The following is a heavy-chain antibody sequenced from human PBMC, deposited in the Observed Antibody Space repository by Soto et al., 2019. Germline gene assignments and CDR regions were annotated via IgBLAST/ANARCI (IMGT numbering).Heavy chain of an antibody. Sequence: GGSLRLSCAASGFTFSSYAMSWVRQAPGKGLDWVSTISGSGGSTYYADSVKGRFTISRDNSKTTLSLQMNSLSAEDTAVYYCAKPPNYYGSGSSFDYWGQGTLVTVSS. CDR3: AKPPNYYGSGSSFDY. V-gene: IGHV3-23*01. D-gene: IGHD3-10*01. J-gene: IGHJ4*02. CDR2: ISGSGGST. CDR1: GFTFSSYA.